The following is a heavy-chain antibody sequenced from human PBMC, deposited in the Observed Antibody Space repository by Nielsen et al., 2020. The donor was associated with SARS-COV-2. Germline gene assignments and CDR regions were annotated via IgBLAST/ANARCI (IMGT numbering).Heavy chain of an antibody. V-gene: IGHV3-21*01. J-gene: IGHJ2*01. CDR2: ITMSGAYI. Sequence: GESLKISCAASGFRFTSYTMNWVRQAPGKGLEWVASITMSGAYILYADSVSGRFTVSRHNAENSLYLQMNSLRDEDTAVYYCARDQDGGAATSNWYFDLWGRGTLVIVSS. D-gene: IGHD6-25*01. CDR1: GFRFTSYT. CDR3: ARDQDGGAATSNWYFDL.